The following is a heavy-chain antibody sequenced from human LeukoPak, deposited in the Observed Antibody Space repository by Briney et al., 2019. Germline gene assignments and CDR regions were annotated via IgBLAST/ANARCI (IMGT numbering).Heavy chain of an antibody. V-gene: IGHV4-59*01. CDR2: IYYSGST. Sequence: SSETLSLTCTVSGGSISSYYWSWIRQPPGKGLEWIGYIYYSGSTNYNPSLKSRVTISVDTSKNQFSLKLSSVTAADTAVYFCARQVDVGCSSTSCYGHGAFDIWGQGPVVTVSS. J-gene: IGHJ3*02. D-gene: IGHD2-2*01. CDR1: GGSISSYY. CDR3: ARQVDVGCSSTSCYGHGAFDI.